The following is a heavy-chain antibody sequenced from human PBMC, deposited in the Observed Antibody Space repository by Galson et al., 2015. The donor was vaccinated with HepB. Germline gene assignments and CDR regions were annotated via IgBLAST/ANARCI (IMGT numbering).Heavy chain of an antibody. Sequence: SLRLSCAASGFTLSSYAMHWVRQAPGKGLEWVAVISHDGSNKYYADSVKGRFTISRDNSKNTLYLQMNSLRTEDTAVYYCARDSRAVAAIYGMDVWGQGTTVTVSS. CDR2: ISHDGSNK. J-gene: IGHJ6*02. CDR3: ARDSRAVAAIYGMDV. D-gene: IGHD6-19*01. V-gene: IGHV3-30*04. CDR1: GFTLSSYA.